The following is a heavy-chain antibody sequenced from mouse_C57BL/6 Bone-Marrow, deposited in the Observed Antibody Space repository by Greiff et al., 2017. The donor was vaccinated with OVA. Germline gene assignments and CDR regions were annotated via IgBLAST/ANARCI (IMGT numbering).Heavy chain of an antibody. CDR3: ASGGLLCNYFVY. V-gene: IGHV1-76*01. D-gene: IGHD2-10*01. Sequence: QVQLQQSGAELVRPGASVKLSCKASGYTFTDYYINWVKQRPGQGLEWIARIYPGSGNTYYNEKFKGKATLTAEKSSSTAYMQLSSLTSEDSAVYFCASGGLLCNYFVYWGQGTTLTVSS. CDR1: GYTFTDYY. J-gene: IGHJ2*01. CDR2: IYPGSGNT.